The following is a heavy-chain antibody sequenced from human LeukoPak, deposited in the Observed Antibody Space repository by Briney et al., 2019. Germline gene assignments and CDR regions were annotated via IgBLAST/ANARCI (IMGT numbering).Heavy chain of an antibody. V-gene: IGHV3-21*01. CDR1: GFTFSSYS. Sequence: GGSLSLSCAASGFTFSSYSMNWVRQAPGKGLEWVSSISSSSSYIYYADSVKGRFTISRDNAKNSLYLQMNSLGAEDTAVYYCARVHYYDSSGYPDYWGQGTLVTVSS. CDR3: ARVHYYDSSGYPDY. D-gene: IGHD3-22*01. CDR2: ISSSSSYI. J-gene: IGHJ4*02.